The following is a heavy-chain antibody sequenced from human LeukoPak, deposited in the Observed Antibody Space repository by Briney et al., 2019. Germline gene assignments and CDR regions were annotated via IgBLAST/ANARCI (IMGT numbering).Heavy chain of an antibody. V-gene: IGHV3-15*01. CDR3: TTDHERYCSSTSCFGYYYYMDV. J-gene: IGHJ6*03. CDR1: GFTFSNAW. Sequence: GGSLRLSCAASGFTFSNAWMSWVRQAPGKGLEWVGRIKSKTDGGTTDYAAPVKGRFTISRDDSKNTLYLQMNSLKNEDTAVYYCTTDHERYCSSTSCFGYYYYMDVWGKGTTVTVSS. CDR2: IKSKTDGGTT. D-gene: IGHD2-2*01.